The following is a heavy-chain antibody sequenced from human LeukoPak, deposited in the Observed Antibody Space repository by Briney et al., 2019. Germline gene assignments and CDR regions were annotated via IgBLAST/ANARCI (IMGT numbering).Heavy chain of an antibody. CDR3: ARDDQRSWYGARYGMDV. CDR1: GFTFSSYW. CDR2: ITQDGSEK. V-gene: IGHV3-7*01. J-gene: IGHJ6*02. Sequence: GGSLRLSCAASGFTFSSYWMSWVRQAPGKGLEWVANITQDGSEKYYVDSVKGRFTISRDNAKNSLYLQMNSLRAEDTAVYYCARDDQRSWYGARYGMDVWGQGTTVTVSS. D-gene: IGHD6-13*01.